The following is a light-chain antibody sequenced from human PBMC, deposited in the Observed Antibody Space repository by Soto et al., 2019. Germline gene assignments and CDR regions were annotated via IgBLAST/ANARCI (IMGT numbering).Light chain of an antibody. J-gene: IGKJ1*01. CDR3: HQYGSSPST. Sequence: ESVLTQSPGTLSLSPGESATLSCRASQSVSSRYVAWYQQQPGQAPRLLIYDVSNRATGIPDRFIGSGSGTDFTLTITSLEPEDFALYYCHQYGSSPSTFGQGTKV. CDR2: DVS. V-gene: IGKV3-20*01. CDR1: QSVSSRY.